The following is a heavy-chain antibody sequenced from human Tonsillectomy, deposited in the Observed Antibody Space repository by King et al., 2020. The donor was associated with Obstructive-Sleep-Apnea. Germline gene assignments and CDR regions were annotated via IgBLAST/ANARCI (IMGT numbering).Heavy chain of an antibody. V-gene: IGHV5-51*01. CDR1: GYSFTIYW. Sequence: VQLVESGAEVKKPGESLKISCEGSGYSFTIYWIGWVRQMPGRGLEWMGIIYPGTSDTRYSPSFQGQVTISADMSISTAYLQWSSLEASDTAIYYCARHRELGAQFDPWGQGTLVTVSS. CDR2: IYPGTSDT. CDR3: ARHRELGAQFDP. D-gene: IGHD3-16*01. J-gene: IGHJ5*02.